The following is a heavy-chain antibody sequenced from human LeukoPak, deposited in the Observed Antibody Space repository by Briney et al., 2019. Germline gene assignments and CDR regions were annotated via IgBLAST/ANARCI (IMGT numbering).Heavy chain of an antibody. CDR3: AREYYDSSGRKYAFNL. CDR1: GYSFIDYY. V-gene: IGHV1-2*02. Sequence: GASVKVSCKASGYSFIDYYIHWVRQAPGQGLEWMGSIDPASGGKKYAQNLQGRVTMTRYTSINTANMELSGLRTDDTAVYYCAREYYDSSGRKYAFNLWGQGTKVTASS. D-gene: IGHD3-22*01. J-gene: IGHJ3*01. CDR2: IDPASGGK.